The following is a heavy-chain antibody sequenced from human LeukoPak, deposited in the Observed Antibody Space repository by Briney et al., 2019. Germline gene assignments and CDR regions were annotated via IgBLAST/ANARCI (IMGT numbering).Heavy chain of an antibody. V-gene: IGHV3-23*01. CDR1: GFTFSSYG. J-gene: IGHJ4*02. Sequence: GGSLRLSCAASGFTFSSYGMSWVRQAPGKGLEWVSAISGSGGSTYYADSVKGRFTISRDNSKNTLYLQMNSLRAEDTAVYYCAKPRSSGWSRAFDYWGQGTLVTVSS. CDR2: ISGSGGST. D-gene: IGHD6-19*01. CDR3: AKPRSSGWSRAFDY.